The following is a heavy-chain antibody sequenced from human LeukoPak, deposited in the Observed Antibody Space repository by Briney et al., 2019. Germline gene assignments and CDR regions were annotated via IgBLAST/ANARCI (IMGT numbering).Heavy chain of an antibody. CDR3: ARGGNYGDY. V-gene: IGHV3-74*01. Sequence: GGSLRLSCAASGFTFSNYWMHWVRQVPEKGLVWVSRVNPDASSITYANSVKGRFTSSRDNAKNTLYIQMNRLRVEDTAVYYCARGGNYGDYWGQGILVTVSS. J-gene: IGHJ4*02. D-gene: IGHD3-16*01. CDR2: VNPDASSI. CDR1: GFTFSNYW.